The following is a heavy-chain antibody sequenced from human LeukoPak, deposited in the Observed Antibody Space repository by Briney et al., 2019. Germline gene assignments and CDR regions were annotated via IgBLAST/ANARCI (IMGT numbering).Heavy chain of an antibody. D-gene: IGHD3-10*01. V-gene: IGHV3-48*02. CDR1: GFTFSSYS. J-gene: IGHJ6*02. CDR2: TSSSSSTI. CDR3: ASPVGPDYYYGMDV. Sequence: GGSLRLSCAASGFTFSSYSMNWVRQAPGKGLEWVSYTSSSSSTIYYADSVKGRFTISRDNAKNSLYLQMNSLRDEDTAVYYCASPVGPDYYYGMDVWGQGTTVTVSS.